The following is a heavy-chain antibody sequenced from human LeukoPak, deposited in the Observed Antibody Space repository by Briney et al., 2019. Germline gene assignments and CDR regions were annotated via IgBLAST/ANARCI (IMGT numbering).Heavy chain of an antibody. CDR3: AREGAAEARNFDY. J-gene: IGHJ4*02. V-gene: IGHV1-46*01. Sequence: ASVKVSCKASGYTFTNYYIHWMRQAPGQGLEWVGIINLNAVTTRYAQKFQGRITVTRDTSTSTVYMELSSRRSEDTAVYFCAREGAAEARNFDYWGQGTLVIVSS. CDR1: GYTFTNYY. D-gene: IGHD6-25*01. CDR2: INLNAVTT.